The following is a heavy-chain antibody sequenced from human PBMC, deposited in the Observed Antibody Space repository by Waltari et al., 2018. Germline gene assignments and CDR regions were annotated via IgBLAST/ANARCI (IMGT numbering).Heavy chain of an antibody. J-gene: IGHJ4*02. Sequence: EVQLLESGGAFVRPGGSLRLSCAASGFNFRNYAMTWVRQAPGKGLEWVASINVSGGNTVYADSVKGRSNIARDNSKNTLSIQLDSLRLDDTAVYFCARVNRESLIRGATIDSWGQGTRVTVSS. CDR3: ARVNRESLIRGATIDS. CDR2: INVSGGNT. CDR1: GFNFRNYA. D-gene: IGHD3-10*01. V-gene: IGHV3-23*01.